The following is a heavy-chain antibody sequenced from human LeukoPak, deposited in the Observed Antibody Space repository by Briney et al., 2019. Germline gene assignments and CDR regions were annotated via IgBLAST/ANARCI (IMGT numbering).Heavy chain of an antibody. V-gene: IGHV3-23*01. D-gene: IGHD5-12*01. Sequence: PGGSLGLSCAASGFTFSSYAMSWVRQAPGKGLEWVSSIKGSGGSTYYADSVKGRFTISRDNSKNTLYLQMNSLRADDTAVYYCAKSVSGYLEYFQHWGQGTLVTVSS. CDR1: GFTFSSYA. J-gene: IGHJ1*01. CDR2: IKGSGGST. CDR3: AKSVSGYLEYFQH.